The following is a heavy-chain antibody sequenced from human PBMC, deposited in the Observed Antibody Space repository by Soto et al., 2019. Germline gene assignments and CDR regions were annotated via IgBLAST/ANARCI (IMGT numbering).Heavy chain of an antibody. CDR1: GGTFSSYA. J-gene: IGHJ6*02. CDR3: ATVSVRSLETRRYYYYGLDL. Sequence: SVKVSCKASGGTFSSYAISWVRQAPGQGLEWMGGIIPIFGTANYAQKFQGRVTITADKSTSTAYMELSSLRSEDTAVYYCATVSVRSLETRRYYYYGLDLWGQGTTVTVSS. D-gene: IGHD3-3*01. V-gene: IGHV1-69*06. CDR2: IIPIFGTA.